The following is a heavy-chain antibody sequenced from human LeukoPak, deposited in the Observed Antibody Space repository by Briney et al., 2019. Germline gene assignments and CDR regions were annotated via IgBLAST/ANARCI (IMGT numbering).Heavy chain of an antibody. Sequence: SETLSLTCTVSGGSISPYYWSWIRQPPGKGLEWIGYIYYSGSTNYNPSLKSRVTISVDTSKNQFSLKLSSVTAADTAVYYCARGLGYSSGWYLGYWGQGTLVTVSS. CDR1: GGSISPYY. J-gene: IGHJ4*02. V-gene: IGHV4-59*01. D-gene: IGHD6-19*01. CDR3: ARGLGYSSGWYLGY. CDR2: IYYSGST.